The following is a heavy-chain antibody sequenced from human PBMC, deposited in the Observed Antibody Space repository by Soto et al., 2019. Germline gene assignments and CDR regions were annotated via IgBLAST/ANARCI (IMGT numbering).Heavy chain of an antibody. V-gene: IGHV4-30-4*01. J-gene: IGHJ6*02. Sequence: QVQLQESGPGLVKPSQTLSLTCTVSGGSISSGDYFWSWIRQSPGRGLGGIGYISSIGSTYYNPSLKSRVSVSRDTSKNQFSLKLSSVTTTDTAVYYCARGLVIRPYYYHGMDVWGQGTTVTVSS. CDR1: GGSISSGDYF. D-gene: IGHD3-9*01. CDR3: ARGLVIRPYYYHGMDV. CDR2: ISSIGST.